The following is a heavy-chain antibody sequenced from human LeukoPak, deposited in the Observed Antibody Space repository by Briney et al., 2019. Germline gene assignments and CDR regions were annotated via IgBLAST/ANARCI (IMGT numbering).Heavy chain of an antibody. CDR3: ARDTEMYSSSWYEAGY. CDR1: GYTLTELY. D-gene: IGHD6-13*01. J-gene: IGHJ4*02. V-gene: IGHV1-24*01. CDR2: FDPEDGET. Sequence: ASVKVSCKVSGYTLTELYMHWVRQAPGKGLEWMGGFDPEDGETIYAQKLQGRVTMTTDTSTSTAYMELRSLRSDDTAVYYCARDTEMYSSSWYEAGYWGQGTLVTVSS.